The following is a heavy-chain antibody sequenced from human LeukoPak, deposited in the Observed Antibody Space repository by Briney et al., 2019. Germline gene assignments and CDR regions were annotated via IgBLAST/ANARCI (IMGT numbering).Heavy chain of an antibody. Sequence: GGSLRLSCAASGFIFSNYGMSWVRQAPGKGLEWVSSISFSSTHIYYADSIQGRFTISRDNAENSLYLQMNSLRAEDTAVYYCASDIVVVPATIGVGYNYMDVWGKGTTVTVSS. CDR2: ISFSSTHI. V-gene: IGHV3-21*06. CDR3: ASDIVVVPATIGVGYNYMDV. D-gene: IGHD2-2*01. CDR1: GFIFSNYG. J-gene: IGHJ6*03.